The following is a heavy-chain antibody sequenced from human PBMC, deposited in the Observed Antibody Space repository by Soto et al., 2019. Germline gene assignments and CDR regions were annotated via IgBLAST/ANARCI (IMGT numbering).Heavy chain of an antibody. CDR3: AKDLGAAAAYYYGMDV. CDR2: TSYDGSNK. D-gene: IGHD6-13*01. CDR1: GFTFSSYG. J-gene: IGHJ6*02. Sequence: PGGSLRLSCAASGFTFSSYGMHWVRQAPGKGLEWVAVTSYDGSNKYYADSVKGRFTISRDNSKNTLYLQMNSLRPEDTAVYYCAKDLGAAAAYYYGMDVWGQGTTVTVSS. V-gene: IGHV3-30*18.